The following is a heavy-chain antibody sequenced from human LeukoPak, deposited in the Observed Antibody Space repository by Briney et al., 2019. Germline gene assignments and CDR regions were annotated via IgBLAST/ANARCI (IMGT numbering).Heavy chain of an antibody. D-gene: IGHD3-10*01. Sequence: GGSLRLSCAASGFTFTSYPMGWVRQAPGKGLEWVSSISRGGDDTYYADSVRGRFTISRDNSKNTLYLQMNSLRAEDTAIYYCAKDQLLGWGQGTQVTVSS. V-gene: IGHV3-23*01. J-gene: IGHJ4*02. CDR1: GFTFTSYP. CDR2: ISRGGDDT. CDR3: AKDQLLG.